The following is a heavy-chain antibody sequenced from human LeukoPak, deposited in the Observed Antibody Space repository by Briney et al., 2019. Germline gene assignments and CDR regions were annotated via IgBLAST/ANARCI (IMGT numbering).Heavy chain of an antibody. V-gene: IGHV3-74*01. CDR1: GFTFSSYW. Sequence: GGSLRLSCAASGFTFSSYWMHWVRQAPGKGLVWVSRINSDGSSTSYADSVKGRFTISRDNAKNTLYLQMNSLRAEDTAVYHCARETTVTTFFYYYYYMDVWGKGTTVTVSS. D-gene: IGHD4-17*01. CDR2: INSDGSST. J-gene: IGHJ6*03. CDR3: ARETTVTTFFYYYYYMDV.